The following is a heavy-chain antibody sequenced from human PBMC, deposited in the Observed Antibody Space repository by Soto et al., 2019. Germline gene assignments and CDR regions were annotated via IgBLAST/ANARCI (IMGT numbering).Heavy chain of an antibody. CDR3: AEDSSVYYY. J-gene: IGHJ4*02. Sequence: ASVKVSCKASGHSFSSYAIHWVRQAPGQRLEWMGWINTGNGISKYSQKFQDRVTITWDTSASTAYMELSRLRSEDTAVYYCAEDSSVYYYWGQGTRVTVSS. D-gene: IGHD3-22*01. CDR2: INTGNGIS. V-gene: IGHV1-3*04. CDR1: GHSFSSYA.